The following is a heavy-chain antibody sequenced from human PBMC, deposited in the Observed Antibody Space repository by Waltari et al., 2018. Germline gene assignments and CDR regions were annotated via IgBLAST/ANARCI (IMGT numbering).Heavy chain of an antibody. CDR2: INTDTGRP. Sequence: QVLLVQSGSELKKPGASVTLSCKASGYILTTYALTWLRQAPGQGLEWMGWINTDTGRPTYAQGFTGRFVFSSDTSASTAYLQISSLTAEDTAMYYCARDHDYYGSGSYFYWGQGTLITVSS. J-gene: IGHJ4*02. D-gene: IGHD3-10*01. CDR1: GYILTTYA. V-gene: IGHV7-4-1*02. CDR3: ARDHDYYGSGSYFY.